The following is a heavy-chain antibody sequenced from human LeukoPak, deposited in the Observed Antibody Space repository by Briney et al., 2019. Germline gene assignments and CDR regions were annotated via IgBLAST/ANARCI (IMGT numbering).Heavy chain of an antibody. J-gene: IGHJ4*02. V-gene: IGHV1-2*02. CDR1: GYTFTGYY. CDR3: ARYGQQLVLRFDY. D-gene: IGHD6-13*01. Sequence: ASVNVSCKASGYTFTGYYMHWVRQAPGQGLEWMGWINPNSGGTNYARKFQGRVTMTRDTSISTAYMELSRLRSDDTAVYYCARYGQQLVLRFDYWGQGTLVTVSS. CDR2: INPNSGGT.